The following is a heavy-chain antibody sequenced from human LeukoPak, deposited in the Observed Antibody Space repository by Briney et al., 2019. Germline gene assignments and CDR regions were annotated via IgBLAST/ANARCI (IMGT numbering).Heavy chain of an antibody. CDR1: GYSFTSYW. D-gene: IGHD4-17*01. Sequence: GESLKISFKGSGYSFTSYWISWVRQMPGKGLEWMGRIDPSDSYTNYSPSFQGHVTISADKSINTAYLQWSGLKASDTAMYYCARHRGGDYGLDAFDIWGQGTMVNVSS. V-gene: IGHV5-10-1*01. CDR3: ARHRGGDYGLDAFDI. J-gene: IGHJ3*02. CDR2: IDPSDSYT.